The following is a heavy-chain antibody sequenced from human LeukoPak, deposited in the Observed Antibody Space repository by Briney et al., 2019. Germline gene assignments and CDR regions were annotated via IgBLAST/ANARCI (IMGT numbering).Heavy chain of an antibody. J-gene: IGHJ6*02. CDR2: INTNTGNP. V-gene: IGHV7-4-1*02. CDR1: GYTFTSYA. D-gene: IGHD3-22*01. CDR3: ARALRRITMIVVVISGGTYGMDV. Sequence: ASVKVSCKASGYTFTSYAMNWVRQAPGQGLEWMGWINTNTGNPTYAQGFTGRFVFSLDTSVSTAYLQISSLKAEDTAVYYCARALRRITMIVVVISGGTYGMDVWGQGTTVTVSS.